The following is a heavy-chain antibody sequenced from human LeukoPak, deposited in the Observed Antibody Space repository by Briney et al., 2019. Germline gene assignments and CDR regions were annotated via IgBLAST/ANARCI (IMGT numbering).Heavy chain of an antibody. J-gene: IGHJ4*02. CDR3: ARMGGGYYGSGSYYTGYFDY. V-gene: IGHV1-2*02. CDR1: GYTFTGYY. D-gene: IGHD3-10*01. Sequence: ASVKVSCKASGYTFTGYYMHWVRQAPGHGLEWMGWINPNSGGTNYAQKFQGRVTMTRDTFISTAYMELSRLRSDDTAVYYCARMGGGYYGSGSYYTGYFDYWGQGTLVTVSS. CDR2: INPNSGGT.